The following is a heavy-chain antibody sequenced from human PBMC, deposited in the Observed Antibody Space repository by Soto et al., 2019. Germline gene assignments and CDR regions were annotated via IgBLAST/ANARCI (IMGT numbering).Heavy chain of an antibody. Sequence: QVQLQESGPGLVKPSQTLSLTCTVSGGSISSGDYYWSWIRQPPGKGLEWIGYIYYSGSTYYNPSLKSRVTISVDPSKNQFSLKLSSVTAADTAVYYCARGSYYYDSSGYYHSWGQGTLVTVSS. D-gene: IGHD3-22*01. CDR2: IYYSGST. V-gene: IGHV4-30-4*01. J-gene: IGHJ4*02. CDR1: GGSISSGDYY. CDR3: ARGSYYYDSSGYYHS.